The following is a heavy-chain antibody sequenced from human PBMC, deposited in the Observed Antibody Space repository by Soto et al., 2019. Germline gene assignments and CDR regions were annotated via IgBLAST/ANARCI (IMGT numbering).Heavy chain of an antibody. CDR2: ISSSSSTI. Sequence: GESLKISCAASGFTFSSYSMNWVRQAPGKGLEWVSYISSSSSTIYYADSVKGRFTISRDNAKNSLYLQMNSLRDEDTAVYYCARDPSAGTSDYGMDVWGQGTTVTVSS. CDR3: ARDPSAGTSDYGMDV. D-gene: IGHD6-13*01. J-gene: IGHJ6*02. CDR1: GFTFSSYS. V-gene: IGHV3-48*02.